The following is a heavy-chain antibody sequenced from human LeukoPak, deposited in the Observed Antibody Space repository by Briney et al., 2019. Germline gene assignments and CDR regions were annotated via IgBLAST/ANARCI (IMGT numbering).Heavy chain of an antibody. J-gene: IGHJ4*02. CDR1: YTFTSYD. CDR2: MNPNSGNT. CDR3: ARGTEGDMGY. D-gene: IGHD3-10*01. Sequence: YTFTSYDXXXXXXXXXQGLXXMGWMNPNSGNTGYAQKFQGRVTMTRNTSISTAYMELSSLRSEDTAVYYCARGTEGDMGYWGQGTLVTVSS. V-gene: IGHV1-8*01.